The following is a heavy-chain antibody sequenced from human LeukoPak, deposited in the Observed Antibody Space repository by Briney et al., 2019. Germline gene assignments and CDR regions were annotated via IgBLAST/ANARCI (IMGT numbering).Heavy chain of an antibody. CDR3: ARNQDYGVYNSVGDFDI. Sequence: PGGSLRLSCAASGFTFSSYGMLWLRQAPGKSLECVAVIWYDGSNKYYADSVKGRFTISKDNSKNTLYLQMNSLRAEDTAVYYCARNQDYGVYNSVGDFDIWGQGTMVTVSS. CDR1: GFTFSSYG. J-gene: IGHJ3*02. CDR2: IWYDGSNK. D-gene: IGHD4-17*01. V-gene: IGHV3-33*01.